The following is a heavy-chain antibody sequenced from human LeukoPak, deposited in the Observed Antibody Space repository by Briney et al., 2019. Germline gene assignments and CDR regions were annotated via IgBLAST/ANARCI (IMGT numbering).Heavy chain of an antibody. V-gene: IGHV3-9*01. J-gene: IGHJ4*02. CDR1: GFTFDDYA. D-gene: IGHD5-18*01. CDR3: AKDIRGYSQYYFDY. Sequence: GRSLRLSCAASGFTFDDYAMHWVRQAPGKGLEWVSGISWNSGSIGYADSVKGRFTISRDNAKNSLYLQMNSLRAEDTALYYCAKDIRGYSQYYFDYWGQGTLVTVSS. CDR2: ISWNSGSI.